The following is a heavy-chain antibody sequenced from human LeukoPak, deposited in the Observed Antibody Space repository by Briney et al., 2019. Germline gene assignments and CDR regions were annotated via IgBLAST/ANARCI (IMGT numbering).Heavy chain of an antibody. V-gene: IGHV3-7*01. J-gene: IGHJ4*02. CDR3: ARIGGSGTYWDY. Sequence: GGSLRLSCAASGFTFSDYWLSWFRRAPGKGLEGVANIKHHGSAEHYVDSERGRFTISRDNAKNSLFLQMNSLRAEDTAVYYCARIGGSGTYWDYWGQGTLVTVSS. CDR1: GFTFSDYW. D-gene: IGHD3-10*01. CDR2: IKHHGSAE.